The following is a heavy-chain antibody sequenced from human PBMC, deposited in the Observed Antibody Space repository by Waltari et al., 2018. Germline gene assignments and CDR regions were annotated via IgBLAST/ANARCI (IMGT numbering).Heavy chain of an antibody. CDR3: ARGVSSGWYSQFDY. J-gene: IGHJ4*02. Sequence: QVQLQESGPGLVKPSETLSLTCTVSGGSISSYYWSWIRQPPGKGLEWIGYIYYSGSTHYTPSLKSRVTISVDTSKNQFSLKLSSVTAADTAVYYCARGVSSGWYSQFDYWGQGTLVTVSS. CDR2: IYYSGST. V-gene: IGHV4-59*01. D-gene: IGHD6-19*01. CDR1: GGSISSYY.